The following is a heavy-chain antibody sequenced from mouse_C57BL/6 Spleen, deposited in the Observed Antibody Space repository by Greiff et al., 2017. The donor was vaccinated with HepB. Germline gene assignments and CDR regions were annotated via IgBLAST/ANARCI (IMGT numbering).Heavy chain of an antibody. J-gene: IGHJ3*01. CDR3: ARAGGREGFAY. Sequence: EVKLQESGPGLVKPSQTVFLTCTVTGISITTGNYRWSWIRQFPGNKLEWIGYIYYSGTITYNPSLTSRTTITRDTPKNQFFLEMNSLTAEDTATYYCARAGGREGFAYWGQGTLVTVSA. CDR2: IYYSGTI. V-gene: IGHV3-5*01. CDR1: GISITTGNYR. D-gene: IGHD3-3*01.